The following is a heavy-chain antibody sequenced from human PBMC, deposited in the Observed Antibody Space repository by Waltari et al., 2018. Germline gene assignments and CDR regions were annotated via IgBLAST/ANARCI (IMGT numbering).Heavy chain of an antibody. Sequence: DVQLVESGGGLLPSGGSLTRSCVAAGFTVRNTYKNWLRQAPGKGLDWVSVINNGGITYYTDSVKGRFTISRDNSKNTVYLQMNSLTAEDTGIYYCARGPQEWFAVWGQGTQVTV. D-gene: IGHD3-3*01. V-gene: IGHV3-53*01. J-gene: IGHJ4*02. CDR3: ARGPQEWFAV. CDR1: GFTVRNTY. CDR2: INNGGIT.